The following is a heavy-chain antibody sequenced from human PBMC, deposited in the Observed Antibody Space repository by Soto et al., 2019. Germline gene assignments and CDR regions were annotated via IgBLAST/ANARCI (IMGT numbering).Heavy chain of an antibody. Sequence: QVQLQESGPGLVKPSQTLSLTCTVSGGSISSGGYYWSWIRQHPGKGLEWIGYIYYSGSTYYNPSLKSRVTISVDTSKNQFSLKLSSVTAADTAVYYCARDRRPGLRFLDWDNWFDPWGQGTLVTVSS. D-gene: IGHD3-3*01. CDR1: GGSISSGGYY. J-gene: IGHJ5*02. V-gene: IGHV4-31*03. CDR3: ARDRRPGLRFLDWDNWFDP. CDR2: IYYSGST.